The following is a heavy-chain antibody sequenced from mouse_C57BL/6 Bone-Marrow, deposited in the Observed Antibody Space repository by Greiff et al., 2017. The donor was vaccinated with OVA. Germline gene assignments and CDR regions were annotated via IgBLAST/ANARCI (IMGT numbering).Heavy chain of an antibody. D-gene: IGHD2-4*01. CDR2: IYPGDGDT. V-gene: IGHV1-80*01. J-gene: IGHJ1*03. CDR1: GYAFSSYW. CDR3: AREGGYYDYDYDV. Sequence: QVQLQQSGAELVKPGASVKISCKASGYAFSSYWMNWVKQRPGKGLEWIGQIYPGDGDTNYNGKFKGKATLTADKSSSTAYMQLSSLTSEDSAVYFCAREGGYYDYDYDVWGTGTTVTVSS.